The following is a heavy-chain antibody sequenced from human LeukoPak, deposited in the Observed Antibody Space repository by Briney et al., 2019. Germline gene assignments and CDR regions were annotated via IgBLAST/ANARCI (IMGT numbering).Heavy chain of an antibody. D-gene: IGHD1-26*01. Sequence: GGSLRLSCVVSGFTFSTYAIHWVRQAPGKGLEWVAVISYDGSNKYYADSVKGRFAISRDNSKNTLYLQMNSLRTEDTAVYYCAKGRVGANGYYYYGMDVWGQGTTVTVSS. CDR2: ISYDGSNK. J-gene: IGHJ6*02. CDR3: AKGRVGANGYYYYGMDV. CDR1: GFTFSTYA. V-gene: IGHV3-30*09.